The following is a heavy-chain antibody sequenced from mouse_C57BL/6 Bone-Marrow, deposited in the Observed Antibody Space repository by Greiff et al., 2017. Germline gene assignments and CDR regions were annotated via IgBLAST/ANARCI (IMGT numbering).Heavy chain of an antibody. D-gene: IGHD2-5*01. Sequence: VQLQQSGPELVKPGASVKMSCKASGYTFTDYNMHWVQQSPGKSLEWIGYINPNNGGTSYDQKFKGKATLTVNKSSSTAYMELRSLTTEDSAVYYCASAYYSNYDWFAYWGQGTLVTVSA. CDR1: GYTFTDYN. V-gene: IGHV1-22*01. CDR3: ASAYYSNYDWFAY. CDR2: INPNNGGT. J-gene: IGHJ3*01.